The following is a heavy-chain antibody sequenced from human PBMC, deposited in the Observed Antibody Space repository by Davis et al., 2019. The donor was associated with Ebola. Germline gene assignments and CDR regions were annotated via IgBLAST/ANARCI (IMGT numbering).Heavy chain of an antibody. D-gene: IGHD2-15*01. CDR3: ARGYCSGGSCLFDY. CDR2: INAGNGNT. V-gene: IGHV1-3*01. CDR1: GYTFTSYA. Sequence: ASVKVSCKASGYTFTSYAMHWVRQAPGQRLEWMGWINAGNGNTKYSQKFQGRVTITRDTSASTAYMELSSLRSEDTAVYYCARGYCSGGSCLFDYWGQGALVTVSS. J-gene: IGHJ4*02.